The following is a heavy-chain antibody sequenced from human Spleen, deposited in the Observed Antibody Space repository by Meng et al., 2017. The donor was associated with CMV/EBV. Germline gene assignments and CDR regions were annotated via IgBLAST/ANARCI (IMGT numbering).Heavy chain of an antibody. CDR3: ARDRTGDCSSTSCYNYYYYYGMDV. V-gene: IGHV1-46*01. J-gene: IGHJ6*02. CDR2: INPSGGST. D-gene: IGHD2-2*02. Sequence: ASVKVSCKASGYTFTSYYTHWVRQAPGQGLEWMGIINPSGGSTSYAQKFQGRVTMTRDTSTSTVYMELSSLRSEDTAVYYCARDRTGDCSSTSCYNYYYYYGMDVWGQGTTVTVSS. CDR1: GYTFTSYY.